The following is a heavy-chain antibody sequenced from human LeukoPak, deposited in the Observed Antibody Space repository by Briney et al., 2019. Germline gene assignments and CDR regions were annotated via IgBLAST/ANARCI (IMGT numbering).Heavy chain of an antibody. D-gene: IGHD1-26*01. CDR1: GFTFTNYG. CDR3: ARDCVIVGAPCYDS. Sequence: GGSLRLSCAASGFTFTNYGMSWVRQTPGKGLEWVANIKEDGSEKIYVDSVKGRFTISRDNAKNSLYLQMNSLRAEDTAVYYCARDCVIVGAPCYDSWGQGTLVTVSS. CDR2: IKEDGSEK. J-gene: IGHJ5*01. V-gene: IGHV3-7*04.